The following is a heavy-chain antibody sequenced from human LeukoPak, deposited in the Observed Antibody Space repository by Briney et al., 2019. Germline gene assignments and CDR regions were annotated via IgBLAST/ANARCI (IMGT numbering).Heavy chain of an antibody. CDR2: IYYSGST. Sequence: PSETPSLTCTVSGGSISSGGYYWSWIRQHPGKGLEWIGYIYYSGSTYYNPSLKSRVTISVDTSKNQFSLKLSSVTAADTAVYYCARVPRRDGYVLDYWGQGTLVTVSS. J-gene: IGHJ4*02. CDR3: ARVPRRDGYVLDY. V-gene: IGHV4-31*03. D-gene: IGHD5-24*01. CDR1: GGSISSGGYY.